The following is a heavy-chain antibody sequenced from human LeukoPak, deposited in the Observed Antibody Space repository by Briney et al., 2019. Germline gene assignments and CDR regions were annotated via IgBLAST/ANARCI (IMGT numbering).Heavy chain of an antibody. D-gene: IGHD5-24*01. V-gene: IGHV3-23*01. Sequence: GGSLRLSCAASGFTFRSSAMSWVRQAPGKGLEWGSAISGSGDNTYYSDSVKGRFTISRDNSKNTLYLQMSSLRAEDTAVYYCAKGRVATIFSWGQGTLVTVSS. J-gene: IGHJ4*02. CDR2: ISGSGDNT. CDR1: GFTFRSSA. CDR3: AKGRVATIFS.